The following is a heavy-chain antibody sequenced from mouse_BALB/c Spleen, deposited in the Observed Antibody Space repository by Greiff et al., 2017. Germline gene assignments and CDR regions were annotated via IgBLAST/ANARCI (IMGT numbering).Heavy chain of an antibody. CDR3: ANYDYDGYAMDY. V-gene: IGHV3-2*02. CDR2: ISYSGIT. D-gene: IGHD2-4*01. J-gene: IGHJ4*01. CDR1: GYSITSDYA. Sequence: EVKVEESGPGLVKPSQSLSLTCTVTGYSITSDYAWNWIRQFPGNKLEWMGYISYSGITSYNPSLKSRISITRDTSKNQFFLQLNSVTTEDTATYYCANYDYDGYAMDYWGQGTSVTVSS.